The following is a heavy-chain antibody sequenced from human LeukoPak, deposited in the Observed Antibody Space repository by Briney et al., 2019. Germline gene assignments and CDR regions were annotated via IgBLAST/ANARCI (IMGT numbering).Heavy chain of an antibody. J-gene: IGHJ6*02. CDR3: ARRGDYAGGLGYYGMDV. CDR1: GFTFSSYS. Sequence: GGSLRLSCAASGFTFSSYSMSWVRQAPGKGLEWVSYISSSSSTTYYADSVKGRFTISRDNAKNSLYPQMNSLRAEDTAVYYCARRGDYAGGLGYYGMDVWGQGTTVTVSS. D-gene: IGHD4-17*01. CDR2: ISSSSSTT. V-gene: IGHV3-48*01.